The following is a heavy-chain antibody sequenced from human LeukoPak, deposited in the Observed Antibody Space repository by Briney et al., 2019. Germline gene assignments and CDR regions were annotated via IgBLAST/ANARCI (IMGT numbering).Heavy chain of an antibody. J-gene: IGHJ5*02. CDR1: GGTFSSYA. V-gene: IGHV1-69*04. Sequence: ASVKVSCKASGGTFSSYAISWVRQAPGQGLEWMGRIIPILGIANYAQKFQGRVTITADKSTSTAYMELSSLRSEDTAVYYCAREEQAGGGNWFDPWGQGTLVTVSS. CDR3: AREEQAGGGNWFDP. CDR2: IIPILGIA. D-gene: IGHD1/OR15-1a*01.